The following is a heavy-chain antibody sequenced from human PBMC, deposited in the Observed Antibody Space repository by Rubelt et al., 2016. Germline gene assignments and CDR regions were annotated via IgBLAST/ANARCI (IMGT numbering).Heavy chain of an antibody. CDR3: ARVIVATEGRYYFDY. CDR2: INHSGST. V-gene: IGHV4-34*10. Sequence: QVQLQESGPGLVKPSETLSLTCAVFGGPFSGYSCSWIRQPPGKGLEWIGEINHSGSTNYNPSLKSRVTISVDKSKNQYTRKLGFVTAAETAVYYCARVIVATEGRYYFDYWGQGTLVTVSS. J-gene: IGHJ4*02. CDR1: GGPFSGYS. D-gene: IGHD5-12*01.